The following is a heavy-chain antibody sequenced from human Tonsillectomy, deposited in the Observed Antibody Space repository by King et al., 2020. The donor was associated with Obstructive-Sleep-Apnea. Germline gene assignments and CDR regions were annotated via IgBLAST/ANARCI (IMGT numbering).Heavy chain of an antibody. D-gene: IGHD3-3*01. J-gene: IGHJ4*02. CDR1: GYSFTSYW. CDR2: IYPGDSDT. Sequence: QLVQSGAEVKKPGASLKISCKGSGYSFTSYWIGWVRQTPGKGLEWMGLIYPGDSDTRYSPSFQGQVTISADQSISTAYLQWSSLKASDTAMYYFARVDFWSGYYQGYFDYWGQGTLVTVSS. V-gene: IGHV5-51*01. CDR3: ARVDFWSGYYQGYFDY.